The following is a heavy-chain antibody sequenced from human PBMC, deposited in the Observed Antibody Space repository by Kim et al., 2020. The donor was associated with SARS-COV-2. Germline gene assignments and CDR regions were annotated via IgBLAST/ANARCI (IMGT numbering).Heavy chain of an antibody. CDR3: ATEVYSSAWLLHVDY. V-gene: IGHV3-7*01. D-gene: IGHD6-19*01. J-gene: IGHJ4*02. CDR1: GLTFSSSW. Sequence: GGSLRLYCTASGLTFSSSWMSWVRQAPGKGLEWVANINPDESQKKYVDSVMGRFTISRDNAQNSLYLQMNSLRDEDTAVYYCATEVYSSAWLLHVDYWGQGVLVTVSS. CDR2: INPDESQK.